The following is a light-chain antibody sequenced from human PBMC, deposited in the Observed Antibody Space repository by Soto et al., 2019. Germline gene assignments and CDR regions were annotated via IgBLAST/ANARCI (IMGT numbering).Light chain of an antibody. Sequence: QSVLTQPASVSGSPVQSITISCSGTSSDIGAYKYVSWSQHHPGKAPKLKIYDVTNRPSGVSDRFSGSKSGNTASLTRSGLHAEDDALSYCSYQARSIPAVFGGGTKLTV. J-gene: IGLJ2*01. CDR2: DVT. CDR1: SSDIGAYKY. V-gene: IGLV2-14*03. CDR3: SYQARSIPAV.